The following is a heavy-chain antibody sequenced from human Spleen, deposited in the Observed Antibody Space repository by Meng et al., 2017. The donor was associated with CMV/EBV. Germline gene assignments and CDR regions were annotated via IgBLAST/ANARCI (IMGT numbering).Heavy chain of an antibody. J-gene: IGHJ4*02. CDR3: ASIGAGAHDY. CDR2: ISWNSGSI. V-gene: IGHV3-9*01. Sequence: GGSLRLSCAASGFTFADYPMHWVRQAPGKGLEWVSGISWNSGSIGYADSVKGRFTISRDNAKNSLHRQMNSLRVEDTALYYCASIGAGAHDYWGQGTLVTVSS. D-gene: IGHD6-13*01. CDR1: GFTFADYP.